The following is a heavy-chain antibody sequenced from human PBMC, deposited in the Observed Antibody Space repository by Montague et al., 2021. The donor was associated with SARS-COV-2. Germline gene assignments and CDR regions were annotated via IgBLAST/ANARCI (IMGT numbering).Heavy chain of an antibody. CDR2: IYFNGXT. J-gene: IGHJ5*02. D-gene: IGHD3-16*01. CDR1: GVSVSSNNYY. Sequence: SETLSLTCSVSGVSVSSNNYYWTWIRQPPGKGLEWIGYIYFNGXTXLXXXXEGRVTTSIDTSKNHFSLRLTSVTPADTAVYYCAREVVGVKTNWLDTWGQGTLVTVSS. V-gene: IGHV4-61*03. CDR3: AREVVGVKTNWLDT.